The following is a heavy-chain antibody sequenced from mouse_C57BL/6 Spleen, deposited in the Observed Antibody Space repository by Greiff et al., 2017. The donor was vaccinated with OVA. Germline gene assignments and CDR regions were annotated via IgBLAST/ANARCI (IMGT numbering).Heavy chain of an antibody. V-gene: IGHV1-59*01. J-gene: IGHJ1*03. Sequence: QVQLQQSGAELVRPGTSVKLSCKASGYTFTSYWMHWVKQRPGQGLEWIGVIDPSDSYTNYNQKFKGKATLTVDTSSSTAYMQLSSLTSEDSAVYYCARTLITTVVARYFDVWGTGTTVTVSS. CDR1: GYTFTSYW. CDR3: ARTLITTVVARYFDV. CDR2: IDPSDSYT. D-gene: IGHD1-1*01.